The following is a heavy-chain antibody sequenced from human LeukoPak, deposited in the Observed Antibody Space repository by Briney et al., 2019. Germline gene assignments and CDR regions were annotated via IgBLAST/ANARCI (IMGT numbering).Heavy chain of an antibody. J-gene: IGHJ4*02. D-gene: IGHD4-17*01. V-gene: IGHV4-59*01. CDR3: ARVRSDYVVFDY. CDR1: GGSISSYY. CDR2: IYYSGST. Sequence: SETLSLTCTVSGGSISSYYWSWIRQPPGKGLEWIGYIYYSGSTNYNPSLKSRVTISVDTSKNQFSLKLSSVTAADTAAYYCARVRSDYVVFDYWGQGTLVTVSS.